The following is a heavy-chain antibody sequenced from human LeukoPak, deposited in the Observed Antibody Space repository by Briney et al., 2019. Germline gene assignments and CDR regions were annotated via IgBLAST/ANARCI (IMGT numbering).Heavy chain of an antibody. V-gene: IGHV1-69*04. CDR1: RGTFIPYA. Sequence: ASLSVSCKPSRGTFIPYAISWVREAPRHRREWMGRIIPILGIAKYAEKFQGRVTITADKSTSTAYMELSSLRSEDTAVYYCARDPVATWRSYFDYWGQGTLVTVSS. J-gene: IGHJ4*02. D-gene: IGHD5-12*01. CDR3: ARDPVATWRSYFDY. CDR2: IIPILGIA.